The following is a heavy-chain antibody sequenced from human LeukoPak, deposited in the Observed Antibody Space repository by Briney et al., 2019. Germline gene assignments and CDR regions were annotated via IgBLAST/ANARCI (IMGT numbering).Heavy chain of an antibody. Sequence: GGSLRLSCAASGFTFSSYWMSWVRQAPGKGLEWVANIKQDGSEKYYVDSVKGRFTISRDNAKNSLHLQMNSLRAEDTAVYYCARGIWFGYNWFDPWGQGTLVTVSS. V-gene: IGHV3-7*03. D-gene: IGHD3-10*01. CDR2: IKQDGSEK. J-gene: IGHJ5*02. CDR3: ARGIWFGYNWFDP. CDR1: GFTFSSYW.